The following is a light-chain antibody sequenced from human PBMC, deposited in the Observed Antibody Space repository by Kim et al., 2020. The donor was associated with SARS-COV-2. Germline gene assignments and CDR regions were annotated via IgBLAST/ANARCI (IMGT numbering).Light chain of an antibody. CDR3: SSYTNSHTYV. CDR1: SSDVGGHNY. J-gene: IGLJ1*01. V-gene: IGLV2-14*03. Sequence: GQPITVSCTGTSSDVGGHNYVSLYRQHPGEAPKLMIYDVTNRPSGVSNRFSGSKSGNTASLTISGLQAEDEADYYCSSYTNSHTYVFGSGTKVTVL. CDR2: DVT.